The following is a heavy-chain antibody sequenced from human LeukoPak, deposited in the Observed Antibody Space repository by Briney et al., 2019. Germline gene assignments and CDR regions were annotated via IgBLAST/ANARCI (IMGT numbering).Heavy chain of an antibody. J-gene: IGHJ4*02. V-gene: IGHV3-11*06. CDR1: GFTFSDYY. CDR2: ISSSSSYI. D-gene: IGHD6-19*01. CDR3: ARVPSSGWALDY. Sequence: GGSLRLSYAASGFTFSDYYMSWIRQAPGKGLEWVSYISSSSSYIYYADSVKGRFTISRDNAKNSLYLQMNSLRAEDTAVYYCARVPSSGWALDYWGQGTLVTVSS.